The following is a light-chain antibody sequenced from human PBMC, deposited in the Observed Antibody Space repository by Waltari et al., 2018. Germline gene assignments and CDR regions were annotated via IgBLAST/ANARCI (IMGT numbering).Light chain of an antibody. Sequence: EIVLTQSPGTPSLSPGERATLSCRASQSVSSSFLAWYQQKPGQAPRLLISVASRRATGIPDRFSGSGSGTDFTLTISRLEPEDFAVYYCQQYGSSPVTFGQGTKLEIK. CDR3: QQYGSSPVT. J-gene: IGKJ2*01. V-gene: IGKV3-20*01. CDR1: QSVSSSF. CDR2: VAS.